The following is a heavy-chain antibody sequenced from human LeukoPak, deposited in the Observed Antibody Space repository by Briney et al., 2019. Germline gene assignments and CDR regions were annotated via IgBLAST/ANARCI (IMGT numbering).Heavy chain of an antibody. CDR2: IDTTTSYK. CDR3: ARGRSITILRGVAISDGFDI. V-gene: IGHV3-21*01. CDR1: GFTFSSYG. Sequence: GGSLRLSCAASGFTFSSYGMNWVRQAPGKGLEWVSFIDTTTSYKYYADSVKGRFTISRDNAKNSLYLQMNSLRADDTAFYYCARGRSITILRGVAISDGFDIWGQGTMVTVSS. J-gene: IGHJ3*02. D-gene: IGHD3-10*01.